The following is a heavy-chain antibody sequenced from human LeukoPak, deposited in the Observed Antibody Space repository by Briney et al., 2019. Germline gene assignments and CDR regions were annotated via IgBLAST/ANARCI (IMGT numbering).Heavy chain of an antibody. D-gene: IGHD3-9*01. V-gene: IGHV3-21*05. CDR2: ISSSSDDI. J-gene: IGHJ4*02. CDR3: ASRYDILTGPLDY. Sequence: GGSLRLSCAASGFTFSDYSMNWVRQAPGKGLEWVSYISSSSDDIYNADSVKGRFTIPRDNSKNTLYLQMNSLRAEDTAVYYCASRYDILTGPLDYWGQGTLVTVSS. CDR1: GFTFSDYS.